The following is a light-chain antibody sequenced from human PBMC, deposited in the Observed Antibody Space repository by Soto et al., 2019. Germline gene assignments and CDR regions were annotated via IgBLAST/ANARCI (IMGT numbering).Light chain of an antibody. J-gene: IGKJ1*01. CDR2: KAS. CDR3: QQYTSYSGT. V-gene: IGKV1-5*03. Sequence: DIQMTQSPSTLPTSVGDRVTITCRASQSIGSWLAWYQQKPGKAPKLLIYKASSLESGVPSRFSGSGSGTEFTLTISSLQPDDFATYYCQQYTSYSGTFGQGTKVEIK. CDR1: QSIGSW.